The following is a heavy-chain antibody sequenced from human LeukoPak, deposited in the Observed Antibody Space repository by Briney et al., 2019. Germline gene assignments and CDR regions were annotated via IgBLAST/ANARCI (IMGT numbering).Heavy chain of an antibody. CDR2: ISSSSSTI. D-gene: IGHD3-22*01. CDR3: ASRESSAYRLNWFDP. J-gene: IGHJ5*02. Sequence: PGGSLRLSCAASGFTFSSYSMNWVRQAPGKGLKWVSYISSSSSTIYYADSVKGRFTISRDNAKNSLYLQMNSLRAEDTAVYYCASRESSAYRLNWFDPWGQGTLVTVSS. CDR1: GFTFSSYS. V-gene: IGHV3-48*01.